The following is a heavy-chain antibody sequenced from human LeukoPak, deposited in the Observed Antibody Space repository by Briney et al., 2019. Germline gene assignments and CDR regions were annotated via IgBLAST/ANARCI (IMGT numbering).Heavy chain of an antibody. CDR1: GFTFTSSA. CDR3: AAARGAAGTYYYYGMDV. CDR2: IVVGSGNT. V-gene: IGHV1-58*01. Sequence: SVKVSCKASGFTFTSSAVQWVRQARGQRLEWIGWIVVGSGNTNYAQKSQERVTITRDMSTSTAYMELSSLRSEDTAVYYCAAARGAAGTYYYYGMDVWGQGTTVTVSS. J-gene: IGHJ6*02. D-gene: IGHD6-13*01.